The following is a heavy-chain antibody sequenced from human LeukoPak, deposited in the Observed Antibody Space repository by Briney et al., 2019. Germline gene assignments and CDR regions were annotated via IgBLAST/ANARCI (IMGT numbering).Heavy chain of an antibody. Sequence: GGSLRLSCAASGFTFSSYAMHWVRQAPGKGLEWVAVISYDGSNKYYADSVKGRFTISRDNAKNSLYLQMNSLRAEDTAVYYCASLQNYYDSSGSFDYWGQGTLVTVSS. CDR2: ISYDGSNK. CDR3: ASLQNYYDSSGSFDY. CDR1: GFTFSSYA. J-gene: IGHJ4*02. D-gene: IGHD3-22*01. V-gene: IGHV3-30-3*01.